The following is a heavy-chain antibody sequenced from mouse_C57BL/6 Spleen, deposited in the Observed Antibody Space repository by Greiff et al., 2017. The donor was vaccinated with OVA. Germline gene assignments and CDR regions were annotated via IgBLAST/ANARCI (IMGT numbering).Heavy chain of an antibody. J-gene: IGHJ3*01. CDR1: GFTFSSYA. CDR3: ARDRGGYDYVFAY. CDR2: ISDGGSYT. Sequence: DVKLVESGGGLVKPGGSLKLSCAASGFTFSSYAMSWVRQTPEKRLEWVATISDGGSYTYYPDNVQGRFTISRDNAKNNLYLQMSHLKSEDTAMYYCARDRGGYDYVFAYWGQGTLVTVSA. V-gene: IGHV5-4*01. D-gene: IGHD2-4*01.